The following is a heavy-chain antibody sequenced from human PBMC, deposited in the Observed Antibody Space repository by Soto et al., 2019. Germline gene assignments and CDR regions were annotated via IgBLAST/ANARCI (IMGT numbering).Heavy chain of an antibody. Sequence: SETLPLTCTVSGDSVGSNSYSWGWIRQSPGKGLEWIGTIYSSENTYYNPSLLSRVTISVDTSMNEFSLRLISVTAADTAVYYCARQSYDSSDYFDSWGQGTLVTVSS. J-gene: IGHJ4*02. V-gene: IGHV4-39*01. D-gene: IGHD3-22*01. CDR1: GDSVGSNSYS. CDR3: ARQSYDSSDYFDS. CDR2: IYSSENT.